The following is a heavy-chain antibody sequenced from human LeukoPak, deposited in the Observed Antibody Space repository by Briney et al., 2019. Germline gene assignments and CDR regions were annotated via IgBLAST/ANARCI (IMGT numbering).Heavy chain of an antibody. CDR3: AKGGSTGYYYYYMDV. J-gene: IGHJ6*03. D-gene: IGHD2-8*02. Sequence: SGGSLRLSCAASGFTFSNYGMSWVRQAPGKGLEWVSAISGSGGSTYYADSVKGRFTISRDNSKNTLYLQMNSLRAEDTAVYYCAKGGSTGYYYYYMDVWGKGTTVTVSS. CDR2: ISGSGGST. V-gene: IGHV3-23*01. CDR1: GFTFSNYG.